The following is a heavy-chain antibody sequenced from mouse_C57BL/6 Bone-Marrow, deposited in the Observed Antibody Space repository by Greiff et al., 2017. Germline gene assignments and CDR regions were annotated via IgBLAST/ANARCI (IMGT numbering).Heavy chain of an antibody. V-gene: IGHV1-55*01. J-gene: IGHJ1*03. D-gene: IGHD1-1*01. Sequence: VQLQQSGAELVKPGASVKMSCKASGYTFTSYWITWVKQRPGQGLEWIGDIYPGSGSTNYTEQFKSKATLTVDTSSSTAYMQLSSLTSEDSAVYYSARGGSYGSSYDWYFDVWGTGTTVTVSS. CDR2: IYPGSGST. CDR1: GYTFTSYW. CDR3: ARGGSYGSSYDWYFDV.